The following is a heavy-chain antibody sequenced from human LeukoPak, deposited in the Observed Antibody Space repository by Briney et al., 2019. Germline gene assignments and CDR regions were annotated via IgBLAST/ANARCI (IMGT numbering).Heavy chain of an antibody. CDR1: GGSISSYY. V-gene: IGHV4-59*01. D-gene: IGHD3-10*01. CDR3: AREGLWFGKLDY. CDR2: IYYSGST. Sequence: PSETLSLTCTVSGGSISSYYWSWIRQPPGKGLEWIGYIYYSGSTNYNPSLKSRVTISVDTSKNQFSLKLSSVTAADTAVYYCAREGLWFGKLDYWGQGTLVTVSS. J-gene: IGHJ4*02.